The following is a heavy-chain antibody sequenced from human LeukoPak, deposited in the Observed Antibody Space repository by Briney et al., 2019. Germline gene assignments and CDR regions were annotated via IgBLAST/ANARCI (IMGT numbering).Heavy chain of an antibody. D-gene: IGHD3-22*01. CDR1: GYTFTGYY. CDR2: INPNSGGT. J-gene: IGHJ4*02. CDR3: ARGIGHQAGLYYDSSGSYFDY. V-gene: IGHV1-2*02. Sequence: ASVKVSCKASGYTFTGYYMHWVRQAPGQGLEWMGWINPNSGGTNYAQKFQGRVTMTRDTSISTAYMELSRLRSDDTAVYYCARGIGHQAGLYYDSSGSYFDYWGQGTLVTVSS.